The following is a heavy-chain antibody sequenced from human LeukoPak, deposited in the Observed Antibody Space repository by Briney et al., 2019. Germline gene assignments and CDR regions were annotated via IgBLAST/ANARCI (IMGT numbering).Heavy chain of an antibody. CDR1: GYTFTSYD. CDR3: ARAARDRRDGYNWGGVAYNWFDP. V-gene: IGHV1-8*01. J-gene: IGHJ5*02. Sequence: ASVKVSCKASGYTFTSYDINWVRQATGQRLEWMGWMNPNSGNTGYAQKFQSRVTMTRNTSISTAYMELRCMRSEDTAVYCCARAARDRRDGYNWGGVAYNWFDPWGQGTLVTVSS. CDR2: MNPNSGNT. D-gene: IGHD5-24*01.